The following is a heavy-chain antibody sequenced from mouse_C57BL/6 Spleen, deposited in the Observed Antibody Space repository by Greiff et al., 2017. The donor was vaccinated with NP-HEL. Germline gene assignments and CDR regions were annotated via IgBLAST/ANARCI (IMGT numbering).Heavy chain of an antibody. J-gene: IGHJ2*01. V-gene: IGHV1-19*01. D-gene: IGHD2-2*01. CDR2: INPYNGGT. CDR3: ARKGGYLYYFDY. CDR1: GYTFTDYY. Sequence: VQLQQSGPVLVKPGASVKMSCKASGYTFTDYYMNWVKQSHGKSLEWIGVINPYNGGTSYNQKFKGKATLTVDKSSSTAYMELNSLTSEDSAVYYCARKGGYLYYFDYWGQGTTLTVSS.